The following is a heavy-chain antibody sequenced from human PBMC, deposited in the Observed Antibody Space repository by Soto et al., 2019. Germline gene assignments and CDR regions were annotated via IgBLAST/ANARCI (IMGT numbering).Heavy chain of an antibody. CDR1: GFTFNSYA. V-gene: IGHV3-23*01. Sequence: EVQLLESGGGLVQPGGSLRLSCAASGFTFNSYAMSWVRQAPGKGLEWVSAISGSGGSTYYADSVKGRFTISRDNSKNTLFLQMNSLRAEDTAVYYGAEAPPTVTTLVYWGQGTLVTVSS. D-gene: IGHD4-17*01. J-gene: IGHJ4*02. CDR2: ISGSGGST. CDR3: AEAPPTVTTLVY.